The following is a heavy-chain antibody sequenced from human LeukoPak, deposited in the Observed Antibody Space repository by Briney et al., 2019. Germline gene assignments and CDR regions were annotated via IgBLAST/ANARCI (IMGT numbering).Heavy chain of an antibody. CDR2: INPSGGST. D-gene: IGHD3-9*01. J-gene: IGHJ4*02. Sequence: VASVKVSCKASGYTFTSYYMHWVRQAPGQGLEWMGIINPSGGSTSYAQKFQGRVTMTRDTSTSTVYMELSSLRSEDTAVYYCARAQYLYYDILTGYYLFDYWGQGTLVTVSS. V-gene: IGHV1-46*01. CDR1: GYTFTSYY. CDR3: ARAQYLYYDILTGYYLFDY.